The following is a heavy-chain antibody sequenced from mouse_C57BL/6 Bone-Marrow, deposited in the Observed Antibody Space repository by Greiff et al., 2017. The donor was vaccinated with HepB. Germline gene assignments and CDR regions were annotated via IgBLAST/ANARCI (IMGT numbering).Heavy chain of an antibody. CDR1: GYTFTSYW. J-gene: IGHJ1*03. Sequence: QVQLQQPGAELVKPGASVKMSCKASGYTFTSYWITWVKQRTGQGLEWIGAIYPGSGSTNYNEKFKGKATLTVDKSSRPAYMQLSSLTSEDSAVYYCARSSGPYYGISHWYFDVWGTGTTVTVSS. D-gene: IGHD1-1*01. CDR2: IYPGSGST. V-gene: IGHV1-55*01. CDR3: ARSSGPYYGISHWYFDV.